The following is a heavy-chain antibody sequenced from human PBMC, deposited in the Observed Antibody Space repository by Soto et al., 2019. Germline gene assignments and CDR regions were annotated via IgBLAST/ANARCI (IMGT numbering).Heavy chain of an antibody. CDR2: INAGNGNT. V-gene: IGHV1-3*01. CDR1: GYTFTSYA. D-gene: IGHD6-13*01. CDR3: ARGVGYSSSWYLDYYYYYGTDV. Sequence: ASVKVSCKASGYTFTSYAMHWVRQAPGQRLEWMGWINAGNGNTKYSQKFQGRVTITRDTSASTAYMELSSLRSEDTAVYYCARGVGYSSSWYLDYYYYYGTDVWGQGTTVTVSS. J-gene: IGHJ6*02.